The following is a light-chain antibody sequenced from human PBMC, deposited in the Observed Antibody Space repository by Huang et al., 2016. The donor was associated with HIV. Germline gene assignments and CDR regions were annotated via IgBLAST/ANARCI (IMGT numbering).Light chain of an antibody. CDR1: QSLLYSSNNKNY. J-gene: IGKJ2*01. CDR3: QQYYNTPLT. V-gene: IGKV4-1*01. Sequence: DIVMTQSPDSLAVSLGERATINCKSSQSLLYSSNNKNYLAWYQQKPGQPPKLLIYWASTRDSGVPDRFTGSGSGTVFTLTISSLQAEDVVGYYCQQYYNTPLTFGQGTKLEIK. CDR2: WAS.